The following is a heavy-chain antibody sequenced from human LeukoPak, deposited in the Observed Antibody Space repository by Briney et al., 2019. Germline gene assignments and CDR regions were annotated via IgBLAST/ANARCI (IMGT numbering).Heavy chain of an antibody. CDR1: GGSFSGYY. D-gene: IGHD1-1*01. CDR2: INHSGST. V-gene: IGHV4-34*01. CDR3: ASGIERDDAFDI. Sequence: SETLSLTCAVYGGSFSGYYWSWIRQPPGKGLEWIGEINHSGSTNYNPSLKSRVTISVDTSKNQFSLKLSSVTAADTAVYYCASGIERDDAFDIWAQGTMVTVSS. J-gene: IGHJ3*02.